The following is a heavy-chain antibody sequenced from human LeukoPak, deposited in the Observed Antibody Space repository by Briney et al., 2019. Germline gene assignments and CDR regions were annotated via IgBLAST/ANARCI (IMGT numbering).Heavy chain of an antibody. CDR2: ISGSGGST. CDR1: GFTFSSYG. CDR3: AKVFMRYCSSTSCYSFDY. V-gene: IGHV3-23*01. Sequence: PGGSLRLSCAASGFTFSSYGMSWVRQAPGKGLEWVSAISGSGGSTYYADSVKGRFTSSRDHSKNTLYLQMNSLRDEDTAVYYCAKVFMRYCSSTSCYSFDYCGQGTLVTVSS. J-gene: IGHJ4*02. D-gene: IGHD2-2*01.